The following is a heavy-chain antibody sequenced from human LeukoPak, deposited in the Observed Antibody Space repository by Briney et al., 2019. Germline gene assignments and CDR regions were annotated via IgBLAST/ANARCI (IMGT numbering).Heavy chain of an antibody. Sequence: AGGSLRLSCAASGFTVSSNYMSWVRQAPGKGLEWVSIIYSGGSTYYADSVKGRFTISRDNSKNTLYLQMNSLRAEDTAVYYCARSLITMVRGVIGGDYFDYWGQGTLVTVSS. D-gene: IGHD3-10*01. CDR2: IYSGGST. J-gene: IGHJ4*02. CDR3: ARSLITMVRGVIGGDYFDY. CDR1: GFTVSSNY. V-gene: IGHV3-66*01.